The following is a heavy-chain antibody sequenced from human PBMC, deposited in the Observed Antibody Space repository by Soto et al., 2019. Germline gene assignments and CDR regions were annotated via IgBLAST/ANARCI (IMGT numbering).Heavy chain of an antibody. CDR1: GFTFSSYA. D-gene: IGHD2-21*01. CDR3: AKNRGEEYYYGMDV. V-gene: IGHV3-23*01. CDR2: ISGSGGSA. Sequence: GGSLRLSCAASGFTFSSYAMTWVRQAPGKGLAWVSGISGSGGSAYYADSVKGRFTISRDKSKNTLYLQMNSLRAEDTAVYYCAKNRGEEYYYGMDVWGQGTLVTVSS. J-gene: IGHJ6*02.